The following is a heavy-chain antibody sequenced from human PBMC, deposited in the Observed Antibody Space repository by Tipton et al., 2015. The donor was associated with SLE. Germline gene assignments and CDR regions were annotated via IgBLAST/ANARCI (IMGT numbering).Heavy chain of an antibody. V-gene: IGHV3-30-3*01. CDR2: ISYDGSNK. CDR1: GFTFSSYA. Sequence: SLRLSCAASGFTFSSYAMHWVRQAPGKGLEWVAVISYDGSNKYYADSVKGRFTISRDNSKNTLYLQMNSLRAEDTAVYYCANGEETTVVTFDYWGQGTLVTVSS. J-gene: IGHJ4*02. D-gene: IGHD4-23*01. CDR3: ANGEETTVVTFDY.